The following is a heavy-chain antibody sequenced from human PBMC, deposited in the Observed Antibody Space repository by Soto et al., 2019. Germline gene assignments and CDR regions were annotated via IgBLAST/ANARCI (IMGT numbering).Heavy chain of an antibody. D-gene: IGHD3-3*01. CDR2: IKQDGSEK. J-gene: IGHJ6*02. CDR1: GFTFSSYA. V-gene: IGHV3-7*03. CDR3: ARFGRPTNYYDFWSGYYVYYYYYYGMDV. Sequence: GGSLRLSCXASGFTFSSYAMSWVRQAPGKGLEWVANIKQDGSEKYYVDSVKGRFTISRDNAKNSLYLQMNSLRAEDTAVYYCARFGRPTNYYDFWSGYYVYYYYYYGMDVWGQGTTVTVSS.